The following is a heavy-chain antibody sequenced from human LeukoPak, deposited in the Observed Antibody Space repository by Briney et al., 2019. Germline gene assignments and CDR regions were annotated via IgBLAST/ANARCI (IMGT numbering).Heavy chain of an antibody. V-gene: IGHV3-21*01. J-gene: IGHJ3*02. CDR3: ARVVAVASRAFDI. D-gene: IGHD6-19*01. CDR1: GFTFSSYS. Sequence: KPGGSLRLSCAASGFTFSSYSMIWARQAPGKGLEWVSSISSSSYIYYADSVKGRFTISRDNAKNSLYLQMNSLRAEDTAVYYCARVVAVASRAFDIWGQGTMVTVCS. CDR2: ISSSSYI.